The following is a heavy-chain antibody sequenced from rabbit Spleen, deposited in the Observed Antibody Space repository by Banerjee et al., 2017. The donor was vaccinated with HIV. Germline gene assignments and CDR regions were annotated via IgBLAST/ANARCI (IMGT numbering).Heavy chain of an antibody. CDR1: GFSFNSGYY. CDR2: AYAGSSGST. V-gene: IGHV1S40*01. J-gene: IGHJ6*01. CDR3: ARDVGTSFSTYGMDL. Sequence: QSLEESGGGLVKPGASLTLTCKASGFSFNSGYYMCWVRQAPGKGRDWVACAYAGSSGSTYSATWAKGRFTISKTSSTTVTLQMTSLTAADTATYFCARDVGTSFSTYGMDLWGPGTLVTVS. D-gene: IGHD8-1*01.